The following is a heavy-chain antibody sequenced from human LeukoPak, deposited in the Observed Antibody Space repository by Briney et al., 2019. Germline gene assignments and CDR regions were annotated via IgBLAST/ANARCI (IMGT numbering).Heavy chain of an antibody. D-gene: IGHD5-12*01. J-gene: IGHJ4*02. CDR1: GGTFSSYA. CDR3: AKGSGYYSLDY. CDR2: IIPIFGTA. Sequence: SVKVSCKASGGTFSSYAISWVRQAPGQGLEWMGRIIPIFGTADYAQKFQGRVTITTDESTSTAYMELSSLRSEDTAVYYCAKGSGYYSLDYWGQGTLVTVSS. V-gene: IGHV1-69*05.